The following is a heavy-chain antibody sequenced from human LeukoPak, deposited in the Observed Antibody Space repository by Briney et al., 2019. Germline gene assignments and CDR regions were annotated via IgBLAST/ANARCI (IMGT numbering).Heavy chain of an antibody. Sequence: GASVKVSCKASGYTFTFYYMHWVRQTPGHGLEWMGWINPNSGGTNYAQKFQGRVTMTRDTSISTAYMELSRLRSDDTAVYYCAREAGPLAAAGTGYYYYYYMDVWGKGTTVTVSS. CDR1: GYTFTFYY. CDR2: INPNSGGT. V-gene: IGHV1-2*02. D-gene: IGHD6-13*01. CDR3: AREAGPLAAAGTGYYYYYYMDV. J-gene: IGHJ6*03.